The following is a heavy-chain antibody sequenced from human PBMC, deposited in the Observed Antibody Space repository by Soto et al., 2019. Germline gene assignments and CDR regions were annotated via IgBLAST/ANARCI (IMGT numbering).Heavy chain of an antibody. CDR2: IYYSGVP. D-gene: IGHD3-16*01. Sequence: TSETLSLTCTVSGVSITDYYWSWIRQAPGKGLESMGYIYYSGVPFYNPSLNSRATISRDTSKNQFSLNLYFVTTADTAVYYCAASLIPVMITPHDYAQLSFDYWGQGSLVTVSS. CDR3: AASLIPVMITPHDYAQLSFDY. V-gene: IGHV4-59*01. CDR1: GVSITDYY. J-gene: IGHJ4*02.